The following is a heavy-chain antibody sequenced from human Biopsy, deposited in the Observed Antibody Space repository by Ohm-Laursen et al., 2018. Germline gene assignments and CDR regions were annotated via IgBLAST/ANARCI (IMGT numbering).Heavy chain of an antibody. V-gene: IGHV4-59*02. CDR1: GDSVTKYY. CDR2: IYYSVMT. D-gene: IGHD4-11*01. Sequence: SETLSLTYIVSGDSVTKYYWSWIRQPPGKGLEWIGHIYYSVMTNYNPSLQSRVSISVDTSRNQVSLTLSSVTAADTAVYYCARDSGILNYGNFKYYHYYGMDVWGQGTRVTVSS. CDR3: ARDSGILNYGNFKYYHYYGMDV. J-gene: IGHJ6*02.